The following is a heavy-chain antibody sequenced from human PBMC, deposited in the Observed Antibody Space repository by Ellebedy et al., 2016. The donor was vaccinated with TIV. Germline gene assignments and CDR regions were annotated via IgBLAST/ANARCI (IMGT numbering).Heavy chain of an antibody. J-gene: IGHJ6*02. CDR2: INAGNGNT. CDR1: GYTFTSYA. V-gene: IGHV1-3*01. CDR3: VRGYSSGWYGYYYYGMDV. Sequence: ASVKVSXXASGYTFTSYAMHWVRQAPGQRLEWMGWINAGNGNTKYSQKFQGRVTITRDTSASTAYMELSSLRSEDTAVYYCVRGYSSGWYGYYYYGMDVWGQGTTVTVS. D-gene: IGHD6-19*01.